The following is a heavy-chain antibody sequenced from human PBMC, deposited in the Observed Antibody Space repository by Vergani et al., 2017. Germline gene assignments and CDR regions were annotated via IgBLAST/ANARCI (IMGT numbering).Heavy chain of an antibody. CDR3: ASGLRVTSLGY. CDR1: GGSFSGFY. V-gene: IGHV4-34*01. J-gene: IGHJ4*02. CDR2: INHSGST. D-gene: IGHD2-21*02. Sequence: QVQLQQWGAGLLKPSETLSLTCAVYGGSFSGFYWSWIRQPPGKGLEWIGEINHSGSTNYNPSLKSRVTISVDTSKNQFSLKLSSVTAADTAVYYCASGLRVTSLGYWGQGTLVTVSS.